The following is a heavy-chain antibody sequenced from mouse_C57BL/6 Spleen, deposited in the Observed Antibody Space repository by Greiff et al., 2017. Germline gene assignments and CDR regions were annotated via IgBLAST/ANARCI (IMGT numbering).Heavy chain of an antibody. CDR2: IYPRSGNT. Sequence: QVQLKESGAELARPGASVKLSCKASGYTFTSYGISWVKQRTGQGLEWIGEIYPRSGNTYYNEKFKGKATLTADKSSSTAYMELRSLTSEDSAVYFCARAGSSGSWFAYWGQGTLVTVSA. CDR1: GYTFTSYG. D-gene: IGHD3-2*02. CDR3: ARAGSSGSWFAY. V-gene: IGHV1-81*01. J-gene: IGHJ3*01.